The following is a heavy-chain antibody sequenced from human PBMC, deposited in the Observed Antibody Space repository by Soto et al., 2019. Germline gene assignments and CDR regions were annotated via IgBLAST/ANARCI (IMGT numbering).Heavy chain of an antibody. V-gene: IGHV3-30*03. CDR1: GFTFSSYG. CDR2: ISYDGSNK. D-gene: IGHD2-2*01. J-gene: IGHJ4*02. Sequence: GGSLRLSCAASGFTFSSYGMHWVRQAPGKGLEWVAVISYDGSNKYYADSVKGRFTISRDNSKNTLYLQMNSLRTEDTAVYYCASLVSTCSSTSCYEWIDYWGQGTLVTVSS. CDR3: ASLVSTCSSTSCYEWIDY.